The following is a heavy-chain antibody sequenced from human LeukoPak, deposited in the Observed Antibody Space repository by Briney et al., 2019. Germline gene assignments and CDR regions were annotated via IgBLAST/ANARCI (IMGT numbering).Heavy chain of an antibody. CDR1: GYTFTSYD. Sequence: WASVKVSREASGYTFTSYDINWVRQATGQGLEWMGRMNPNSGNTGYAQRFQGRITVTRNTSISTAYMELSRLRSDDTAVYYCARASLLTSGVGARGFDYWGQGTLVTVSS. V-gene: IGHV1-8*01. CDR3: ARASLLTSGVGARGFDY. D-gene: IGHD3-3*01. CDR2: MNPNSGNT. J-gene: IGHJ4*02.